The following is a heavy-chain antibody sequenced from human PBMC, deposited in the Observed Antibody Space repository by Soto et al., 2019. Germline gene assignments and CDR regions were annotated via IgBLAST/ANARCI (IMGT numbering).Heavy chain of an antibody. CDR2: ITSKAYGATT. CDR1: GYTFGDYA. J-gene: IGHJ4*02. V-gene: IGHV3-49*03. D-gene: IGHD2-15*01. Sequence: VQLVESGGGLVQPGRSLRLSCSVSGYTFGDYAVSWFRQAPGKGLEWLGFITSKAYGATTEYAASVKGRISISRDDSKSIAYLHMDSLRTEDTAVYYCSRDKRGCSVGSCYSFDCWGQGTLVTVSS. CDR3: SRDKRGCSVGSCYSFDC.